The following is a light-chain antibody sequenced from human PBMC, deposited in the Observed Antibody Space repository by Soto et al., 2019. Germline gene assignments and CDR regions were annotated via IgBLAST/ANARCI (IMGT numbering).Light chain of an antibody. CDR2: GAS. J-gene: IGKJ4*01. Sequence: EIVMTQSPATLSVSPGERATLSCRASQSVSSNLAWYQQKPGQAPRLLIYGASTRATGIPARFSGSGSGTEFPLIISSLQSEDFAVYYCQQYNNWPPLTFGGGTKVEIK. V-gene: IGKV3-15*01. CDR3: QQYNNWPPLT. CDR1: QSVSSN.